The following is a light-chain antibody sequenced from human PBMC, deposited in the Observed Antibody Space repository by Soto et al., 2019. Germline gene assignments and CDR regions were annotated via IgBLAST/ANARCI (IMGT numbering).Light chain of an antibody. V-gene: IGKV3-11*01. J-gene: IGKJ5*01. CDR1: QSVSSAN. Sequence: EIVLSHSPCTLSLSPWERATLSFMASQSVSSANFAWYQQKPGQGPRLLIYDASNTAAGIPARFSGSGSGTEFTLTITSLQPEDFAVYYCQQRNVWPPITFGQGTRLEIK. CDR2: DAS. CDR3: QQRNVWPPIT.